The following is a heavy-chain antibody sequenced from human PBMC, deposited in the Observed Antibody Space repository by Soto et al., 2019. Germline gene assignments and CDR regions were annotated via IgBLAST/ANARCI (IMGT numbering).Heavy chain of an antibody. J-gene: IGHJ5*02. CDR2: IIPIFGTA. Sequence: SVKVSCKASGGTFSSYAISWVRHAPGQGLEWMGGIIPIFGTANYAQKFQGRVTITACKSTSTAYMELSSLRSEDTAVYYCARAGSSPNWFDPWDQGTLVTVSS. D-gene: IGHD6-6*01. V-gene: IGHV1-69*06. CDR3: ARAGSSPNWFDP. CDR1: GGTFSSYA.